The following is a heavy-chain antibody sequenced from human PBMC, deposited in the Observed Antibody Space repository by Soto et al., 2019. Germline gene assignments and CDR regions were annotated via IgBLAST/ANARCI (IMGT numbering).Heavy chain of an antibody. CDR1: GYSFTSYW. Sequence: GGSLKISCKGSGYSFTSYWISWVRQMPGKGLEWMGRIDPSDSYANYSPSFQGHVTISADKSISTAYLQWSSLKASDTAMYYCARHHYHDSSCYYYFGYWGKGPLVTVS. V-gene: IGHV5-10-1*01. D-gene: IGHD3-22*01. J-gene: IGHJ4*02. CDR3: ARHHYHDSSCYYYFGY. CDR2: IDPSDSYA.